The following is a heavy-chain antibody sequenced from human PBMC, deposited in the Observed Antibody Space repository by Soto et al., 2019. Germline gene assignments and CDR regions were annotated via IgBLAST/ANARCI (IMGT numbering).Heavy chain of an antibody. CDR2: IYYSGST. D-gene: IGHD6-19*01. V-gene: IGHV4-39*07. Sequence: TSETLSLTCTVSGGSISSSSYYWGWIRQPPGKGLEWIGYIYYSGSTNYNPSLKSRVTISVDTSKNQFSLKLSSVTAADTAVYYCARASYSSGWYVLWYFDLWGRGTLVTVSS. CDR1: GGSISSSSYY. J-gene: IGHJ2*01. CDR3: ARASYSSGWYVLWYFDL.